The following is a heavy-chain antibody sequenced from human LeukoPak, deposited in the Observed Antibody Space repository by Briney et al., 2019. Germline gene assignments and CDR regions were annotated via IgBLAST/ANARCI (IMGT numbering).Heavy chain of an antibody. CDR3: ARDNYYDSSGYYYKYHHLDY. CDR2: IKQDGTEK. CDR1: GFTFSSFW. V-gene: IGHV3-7*01. D-gene: IGHD3-22*01. J-gene: IGHJ4*02. Sequence: GGSLRLSCAASGFTFSSFWMSWVRQAPGKGLEWVANIKQDGTEKYYVDSVKGRFTISRDNAKNSLYLQMNSLRAEDTAVYYCARDNYYDSSGYYYKYHHLDYWGQGTLVTVSS.